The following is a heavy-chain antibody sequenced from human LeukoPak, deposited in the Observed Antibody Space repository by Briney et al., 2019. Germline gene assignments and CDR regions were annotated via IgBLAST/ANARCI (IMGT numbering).Heavy chain of an antibody. V-gene: IGHV4-39*01. CDR1: GSSISSSNYY. J-gene: IGHJ4*02. D-gene: IGHD3-9*01. CDR3: ARLSDILTGYDY. Sequence: SETLSLTCTVSGSSISSSNYYWDWIRQPPGKGLEWIGTISYSGSTYYNPSLKSRVSISVDTSKNQFSLKLSAVTAADTAVYYCARLSDILTGYDYWGQGTLVTVSS. CDR2: ISYSGST.